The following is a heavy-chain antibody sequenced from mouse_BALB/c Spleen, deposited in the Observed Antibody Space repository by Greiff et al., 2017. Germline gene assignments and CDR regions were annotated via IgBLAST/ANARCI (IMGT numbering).Heavy chain of an antibody. Sequence: VQLKESGPGLVKPSQSLSLTCSVTGYSITSGYYWNWIRQFPGNKLEWMGYISYDGSNNYNPSLKNRISITRDTSKNQFFLKLNSVTTEDTATYYCARGGYDGAWFAYRGQGTLVTVSA. D-gene: IGHD2-2*01. CDR2: ISYDGSN. V-gene: IGHV3-6*02. CDR3: ARGGYDGAWFAY. J-gene: IGHJ3*01. CDR1: GYSITSGYY.